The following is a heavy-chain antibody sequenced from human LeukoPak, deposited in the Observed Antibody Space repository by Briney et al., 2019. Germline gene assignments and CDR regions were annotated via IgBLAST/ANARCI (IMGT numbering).Heavy chain of an antibody. D-gene: IGHD7-27*01. J-gene: IGHJ4*02. CDR1: GYTFTGYY. CDR3: ARDTNWELPTFIDY. V-gene: IGHV1-2*02. CDR2: INPNSGGT. Sequence: GASVKVSCKASGYTFTGYYMHWVRQAPGQGLEWMGWINPNSGGTNYAQKFQGRVTMTRDTSITTAYMELTRLRSDDTAVYYCARDTNWELPTFIDYWGQGTLVTVSS.